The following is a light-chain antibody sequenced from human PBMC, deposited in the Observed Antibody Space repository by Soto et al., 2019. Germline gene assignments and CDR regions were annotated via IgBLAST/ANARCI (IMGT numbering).Light chain of an antibody. CDR3: CSYAGSYTFEV. CDR2: DVS. CDR1: SSNIGAGYG. V-gene: IGLV1-40*01. Sequence: QSVLTQPPSVSGAPGQRVTISCAGTSSNIGAGYGVHWYQQLPGRAPKLMIYDVSKRPSGVPDRFSGSKSGNTASLTISGLQAEDEADYYCCSYAGSYTFEVFGGGTKLTVL. J-gene: IGLJ2*01.